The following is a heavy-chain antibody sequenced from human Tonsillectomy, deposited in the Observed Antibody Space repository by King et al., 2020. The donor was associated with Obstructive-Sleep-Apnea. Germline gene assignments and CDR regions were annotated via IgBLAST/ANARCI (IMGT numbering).Heavy chain of an antibody. D-gene: IGHD4-17*01. CDR1: GGSITSYY. Sequence: QLQESGPGLVKPSETLSLMCTVSGGSITSYYWSWIRQPPGKGLEWIGYIYYSGNTNYNPSLKGRVTISVDTSKNQFSLKLSSVTAADTAVYYCARAGSTVTSTSLLHWHFDLWGRGTLVTVSS. V-gene: IGHV4-59*01. CDR3: ARAGSTVTSTSLLHWHFDL. J-gene: IGHJ2*01. CDR2: IYYSGNT.